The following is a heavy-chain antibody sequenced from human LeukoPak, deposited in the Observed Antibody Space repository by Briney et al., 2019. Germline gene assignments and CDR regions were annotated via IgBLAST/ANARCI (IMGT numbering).Heavy chain of an antibody. CDR1: GFTFSSYA. Sequence: PGGSLRLSCAASGFTFSSYAMSWVRQAPGKGLEWVSAISGSGGSTYYADSVKGRFTISRDNSKNTLYLQMNSLRAEDTAVYYCAKSLGTHSSGYYRGVDYWGQGILVTVSS. CDR3: AKSLGTHSSGYYRGVDY. CDR2: ISGSGGST. V-gene: IGHV3-23*01. J-gene: IGHJ4*02. D-gene: IGHD3-22*01.